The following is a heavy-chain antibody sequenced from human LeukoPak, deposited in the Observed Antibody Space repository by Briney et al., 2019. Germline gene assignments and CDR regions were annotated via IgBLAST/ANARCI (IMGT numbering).Heavy chain of an antibody. Sequence: GGSLRLSCAASGFTFSSYAMSWVRQAPGKGLEWVSAISGSGGSTYYADSVKGRFTISRDNSKNTLYLQMNSLRAEDTAVYYCARPNDFWSGYRRNYMDVWGKGTTVTVSS. D-gene: IGHD3-3*01. V-gene: IGHV3-23*01. J-gene: IGHJ6*03. CDR1: GFTFSSYA. CDR2: ISGSGGST. CDR3: ARPNDFWSGYRRNYMDV.